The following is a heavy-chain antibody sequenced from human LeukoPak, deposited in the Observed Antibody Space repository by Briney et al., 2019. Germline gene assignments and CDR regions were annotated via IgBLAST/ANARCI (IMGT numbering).Heavy chain of an antibody. Sequence: SETLSLTCTVSGDSISNYYWSWIRQPPGKGLEWIGYIYYSGSTNYNPSLKSRVSISADTSKNQFSLKLSSVTAADTAIFYYARHGRGFDYWGQGTLVTVSS. CDR2: IYYSGST. CDR3: ARHGRGFDY. D-gene: IGHD1-1*01. J-gene: IGHJ4*02. V-gene: IGHV4-59*08. CDR1: GDSISNYY.